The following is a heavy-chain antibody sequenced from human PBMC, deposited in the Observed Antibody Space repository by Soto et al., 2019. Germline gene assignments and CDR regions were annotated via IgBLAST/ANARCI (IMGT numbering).Heavy chain of an antibody. J-gene: IGHJ6*02. CDR3: AKSHVLLWFGELLYSYYGMDV. V-gene: IGHV3-30*18. CDR2: ISYDGSNK. Sequence: QVQLVESGGGVVQPGRSLRLSCAASGFTFSSYGMHWVRQAPGKGLEWVAVISYDGSNKYYADSVKGRFTISRDNSKNTPYLQMNSLRAGDTAVYYCAKSHVLLWFGELLYSYYGMDVWGQGTTVTVSS. CDR1: GFTFSSYG. D-gene: IGHD3-10*01.